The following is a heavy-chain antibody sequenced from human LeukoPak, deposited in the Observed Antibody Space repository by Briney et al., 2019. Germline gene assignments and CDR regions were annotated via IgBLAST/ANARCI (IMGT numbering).Heavy chain of an antibody. CDR1: GFTLSSYA. CDR2: TWYDGSNQ. V-gene: IGHV3-33*01. J-gene: IGHJ5*02. D-gene: IGHD6-19*01. CDR3: ARDRTVAGGWFDP. Sequence: GGSLRLSCVASGFTLSSYAMHWVRQAPGKGLEWVGGTWYDGSNQYNTASVKGRFTISRDNSKNTLYLLMNSLRAEDTAVYYCARDRTVAGGWFDPWGQGTLVTVSS.